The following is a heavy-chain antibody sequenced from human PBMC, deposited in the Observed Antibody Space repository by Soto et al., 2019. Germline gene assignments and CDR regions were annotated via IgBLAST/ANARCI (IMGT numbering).Heavy chain of an antibody. CDR2: MNPNSGNT. Sequence: ASVKVSCKASGYTFTSYDINWVRQATGQGLEWMGWMNPNSGNTGYAQKFQGRVTMTRNTSISTAYMELSSLRSEDTAVYYCARWYCSSTSCDSYYYYGMDVWGQGTTVTVYS. CDR3: ARWYCSSTSCDSYYYYGMDV. J-gene: IGHJ6*02. D-gene: IGHD2-2*01. CDR1: GYTFTSYD. V-gene: IGHV1-8*01.